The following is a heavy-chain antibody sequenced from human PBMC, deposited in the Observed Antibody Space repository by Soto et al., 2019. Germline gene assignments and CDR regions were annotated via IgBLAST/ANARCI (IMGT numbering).Heavy chain of an antibody. CDR2: IKSKTDGGTT. J-gene: IGHJ6*02. CDR1: GFTFSNAW. D-gene: IGHD3-10*01. CDR3: TTDYPYYYGSRIHYGMDV. V-gene: IGHV3-15*07. Sequence: EVQLVESGGGLVKPGGSLRLSCAASGFTFSNAWMNWVRQAPGKGLEWVGRIKSKTDGGTTDYAAPVKGRFTISRDDSKNTLYLQMNSLKTEDTAVYYCTTDYPYYYGSRIHYGMDVWGQGTTVTVSS.